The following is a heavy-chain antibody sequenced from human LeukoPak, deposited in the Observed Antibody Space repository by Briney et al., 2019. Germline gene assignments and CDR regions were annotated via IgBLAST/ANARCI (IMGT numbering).Heavy chain of an antibody. CDR1: GFTFSSYD. CDR2: ISGSGVST. CDR3: AKDGAAGGSHKATYFLDV. Sequence: GGSLRLSCAASGFTFSSYDMSWVRQAPGKGLEWVSVISGSGVSTYYADSVKGRFTISRDNSKNTLYLQMNSLRVEDTAVYYCAKDGAAGGSHKATYFLDVWGKGTTVTVSS. J-gene: IGHJ6*03. V-gene: IGHV3-23*01. D-gene: IGHD1-26*01.